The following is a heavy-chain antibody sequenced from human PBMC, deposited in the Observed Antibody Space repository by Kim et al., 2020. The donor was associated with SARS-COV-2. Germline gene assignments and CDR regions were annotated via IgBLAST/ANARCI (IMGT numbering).Heavy chain of an antibody. CDR3: ARDTGHKELLYYYYYMDV. J-gene: IGHJ6*03. D-gene: IGHD3-10*01. V-gene: IGHV3-66*01. CDR2: IYSGGST. CDR1: GFTVSSNY. Sequence: GGSLRLSCAASGFTVSSNYMSWVRQAPGKGLEWVSVIYSGGSTYYADSVKGRFTISRDNSKNTLYLQMNSLRAEDTAVYYCARDTGHKELLYYYYYMDVWGKGTTVTVSS.